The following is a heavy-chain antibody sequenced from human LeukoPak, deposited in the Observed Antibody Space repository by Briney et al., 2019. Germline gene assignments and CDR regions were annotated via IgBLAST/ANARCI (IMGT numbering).Heavy chain of an antibody. Sequence: GGSLRLSCAASGFTFSSYEMNWVRQAPGKGLEWVSYISSSGSTIYYADSVKGRFTISRDNAKNSLYLQMNSLRAEDTAVYYCKSLDGSGTIDNWFDPWGQGTLVTVSS. J-gene: IGHJ5*02. D-gene: IGHD3-10*01. CDR1: GFTFSSYE. V-gene: IGHV3-48*03. CDR2: ISSSGSTI. CDR3: KSLDGSGTIDNWFDP.